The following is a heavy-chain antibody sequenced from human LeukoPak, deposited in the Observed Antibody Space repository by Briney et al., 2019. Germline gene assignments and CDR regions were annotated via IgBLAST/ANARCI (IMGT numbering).Heavy chain of an antibody. J-gene: IGHJ3*02. CDR3: ARDFAGAYSGSPSDAFDI. CDR1: GFTFSSYA. CDR2: ISYDGSNK. V-gene: IGHV3-30-3*01. D-gene: IGHD1-26*01. Sequence: GGSLRLSCAASGFTFSSYAMHWVRQAPGKGLEWVAVISYDGSNKYYADSVKGRFTISRDNSENTLYLQMNSLRAEDTAVYYCARDFAGAYSGSPSDAFDIWGQGTMVTVSS.